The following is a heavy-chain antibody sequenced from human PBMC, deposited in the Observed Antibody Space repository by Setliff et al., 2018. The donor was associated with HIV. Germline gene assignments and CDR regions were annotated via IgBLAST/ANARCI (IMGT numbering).Heavy chain of an antibody. J-gene: IGHJ4*02. CDR1: GFTFSSYE. V-gene: IGHV3-48*03. CDR2: ITSGGSTI. Sequence: GGSLRLSCAASGFTFSSYEMNWVRQAPGKGLEWVSYITSGGSTIYYADSVKGRFTISRDNAKNSLYLQMNSLRAEDTAVYYCARDFDDGSGIDYWGQGTLVTVSS. CDR3: ARDFDDGSGIDY. D-gene: IGHD3-10*01.